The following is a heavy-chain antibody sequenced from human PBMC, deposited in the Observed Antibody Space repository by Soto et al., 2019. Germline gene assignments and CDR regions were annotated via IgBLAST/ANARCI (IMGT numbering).Heavy chain of an antibody. J-gene: IGHJ6*02. CDR1: SGSISSGDYY. Sequence: SETLSLTCTVSSGSISSGDYYWSWIRQPPGKGLEWIGYIYYSGSTYYNPSLKSRVTISVDTSKNQFSLKLSSVTAADTAVYYCARDGRFGLNYYYGMDVWGQGTTVTVSS. D-gene: IGHD3-3*01. CDR2: IYYSGST. V-gene: IGHV4-30-4*01. CDR3: ARDGRFGLNYYYGMDV.